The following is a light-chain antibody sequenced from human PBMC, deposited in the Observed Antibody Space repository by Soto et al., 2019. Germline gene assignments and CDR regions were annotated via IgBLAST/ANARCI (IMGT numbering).Light chain of an antibody. CDR2: DAS. CDR1: ETISRSY. CDR3: QQFVESPYT. Sequence: EIVLTQSPGTLSLSPGQRATLSCRASETISRSYVAWYQQTPGQAPRLLMYDASRRATGTPDRLSGSGSGTDFSLTISRLAPEDFAVYYCQQFVESPYTFGQGTKLEIK. J-gene: IGKJ2*01. V-gene: IGKV3-20*01.